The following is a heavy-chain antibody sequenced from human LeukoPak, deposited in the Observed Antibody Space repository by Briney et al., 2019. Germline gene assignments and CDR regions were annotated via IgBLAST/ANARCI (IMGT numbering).Heavy chain of an antibody. D-gene: IGHD6-19*01. CDR3: ARHGSGRFFDY. CDR1: GGSISSSNW. CDR2: IYHSENT. J-gene: IGHJ4*02. Sequence: TSGTLSLTCAVSGGSISSSNWWSWVRQPPGKGLEWIGEIYHSENTNYNPSLRSRVTISVDKSKNQFSLKMSSVTAADTAVYYCARHGSGRFFDYWGQGTLVTVSS. V-gene: IGHV4-4*02.